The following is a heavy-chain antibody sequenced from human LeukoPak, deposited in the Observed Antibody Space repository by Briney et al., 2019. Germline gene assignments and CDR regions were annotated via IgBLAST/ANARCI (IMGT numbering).Heavy chain of an antibody. CDR1: RYTFTGYF. J-gene: IGHJ4*02. CDR3: ARDPYDSSSYYYSYFDY. Sequence: ASVKVSCKASRYTFTGYFIHWVRQAPGQGLEWMGWINPNSGGTKYAQKFQGRVTMTRDTSISTAYMELSRLRSDDTAVYYRARDPYDSSSYYYSYFDYWGQGTLVTVSS. V-gene: IGHV1-2*02. D-gene: IGHD3-22*01. CDR2: INPNSGGT.